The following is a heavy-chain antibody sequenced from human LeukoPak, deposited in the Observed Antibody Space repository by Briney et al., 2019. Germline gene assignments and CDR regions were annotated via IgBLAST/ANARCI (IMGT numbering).Heavy chain of an antibody. CDR3: AREIVGGFNPGAY. D-gene: IGHD1-14*01. J-gene: IGHJ4*02. V-gene: IGHV4-4*02. Sequence: ASETLSLTCTVSPDSTTSNFWSWVRQPPGKGLEWIGEIHRSGSTNYNPSLQSRVTISIDRSKNQIALEVSSVTAADTAVYYCAREIVGGFNPGAYWGQGTLVTVSS. CDR2: IHRSGST. CDR1: PDSTTSNF.